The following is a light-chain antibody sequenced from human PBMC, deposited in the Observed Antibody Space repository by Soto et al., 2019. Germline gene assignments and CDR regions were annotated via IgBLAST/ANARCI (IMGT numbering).Light chain of an antibody. V-gene: IGKV1-39*01. Sequence: DIQMTQSPSSLSASVGDRVTITCRASQNISSYFNYLNWYQQKPGKAPKVLIYAASTLQSGVPSRFSGSGSGTDFTLTISNLQPEDFATYYCQQSFSTLRYTFGQGTKLEIK. CDR1: QNISSY. J-gene: IGKJ2*01. CDR3: QQSFSTLRYT. CDR2: AAS.